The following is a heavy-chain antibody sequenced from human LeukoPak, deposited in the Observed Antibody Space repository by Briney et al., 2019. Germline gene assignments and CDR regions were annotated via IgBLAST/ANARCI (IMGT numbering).Heavy chain of an antibody. Sequence: GGSLRLSCTASGFTFGDYAMSWVRQAPGKGLEWVGFIRGKAYGGTTEYAASVKGRFTISRDNAKNSLYLQMNSLRAEDTALYYCARDGGDCSGDSCYVDYWGQGTLVTVSS. CDR3: ARDGGDCSGDSCYVDY. J-gene: IGHJ4*02. V-gene: IGHV3-49*04. CDR2: IRGKAYGGTT. D-gene: IGHD2-15*01. CDR1: GFTFGDYA.